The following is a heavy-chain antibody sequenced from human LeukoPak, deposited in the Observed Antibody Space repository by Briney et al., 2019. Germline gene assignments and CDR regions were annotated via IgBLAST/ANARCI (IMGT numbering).Heavy chain of an antibody. CDR2: IWYDGGKK. Sequence: GGSLRLSCSASGCTFSNFGMHWVRQAPGKGLEWVAVIWYDGGKKYYGDSVRGRLTISRDNSKNTLYLQVNSLRAEDTAVYYCARWGIAGAKDFDSWGQGTLVIVSS. V-gene: IGHV3-33*01. CDR1: GCTFSNFG. D-gene: IGHD1-26*01. CDR3: ARWGIAGAKDFDS. J-gene: IGHJ4*02.